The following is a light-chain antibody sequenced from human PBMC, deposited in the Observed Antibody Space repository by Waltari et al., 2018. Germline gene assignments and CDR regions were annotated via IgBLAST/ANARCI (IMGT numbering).Light chain of an antibody. V-gene: IGKV3-11*01. CDR2: YAS. CDR1: QSVSSY. Sequence: EIVLTQSPSTLSLSPGVRATLSCRASQSVSSYLAWYRQNPGQAPSLLILYASNMATGIPARFSGSGSGTDFTLTVSSLEPEDFAVYYCQQRSNWPYTFGQGTKLEIK. J-gene: IGKJ2*01. CDR3: QQRSNWPYT.